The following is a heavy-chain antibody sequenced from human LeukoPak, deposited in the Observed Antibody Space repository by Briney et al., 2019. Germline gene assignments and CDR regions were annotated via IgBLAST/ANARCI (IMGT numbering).Heavy chain of an antibody. D-gene: IGHD3-10*01. CDR3: ASNSMVRGVFYYFDY. J-gene: IGHJ4*02. CDR2: INHSGST. CDR1: GGSFSGYY. Sequence: TSETLSLTYAVYGGSFSGYYWSWIRQPPGKGLEWIGEINHSGSTNYNPSLKSRVTISVDTSKNQFSLKLSSVTAADTVVYYCASNSMVRGVFYYFDYWGQGTLVTVSS. V-gene: IGHV4-34*01.